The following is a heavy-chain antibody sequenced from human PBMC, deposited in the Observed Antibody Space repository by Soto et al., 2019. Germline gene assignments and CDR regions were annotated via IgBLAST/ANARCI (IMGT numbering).Heavy chain of an antibody. D-gene: IGHD1-7*01. V-gene: IGHV4-59*08. Sequence: PSETLSLTCTVSGGSISSYYWSWIRQRPGKGLEWIGYIYYSGSTNYNPSLKSRVTISVDTSKNQFSLKLSSVTAADTSVYSCARYVTNWNYSWFDPWGQGTLVPGSS. J-gene: IGHJ5*02. CDR1: GGSISSYY. CDR3: ARYVTNWNYSWFDP. CDR2: IYYSGST.